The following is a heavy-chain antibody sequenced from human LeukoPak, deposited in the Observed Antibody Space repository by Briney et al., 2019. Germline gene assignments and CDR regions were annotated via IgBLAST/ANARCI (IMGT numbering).Heavy chain of an antibody. CDR2: INHSGST. V-gene: IGHV4-34*01. CDR3: ARVPPYDY. Sequence: SGTLSLTCAVYGGSFSGYYWSWIRQPPGKGLEWIGEINHSGSTNYNPSLKSRVTISVDTSKNQFSLKLSSVTAANTAVYYCARVPPYDYWGQGTLVTVSS. CDR1: GGSFSGYY. J-gene: IGHJ4*02.